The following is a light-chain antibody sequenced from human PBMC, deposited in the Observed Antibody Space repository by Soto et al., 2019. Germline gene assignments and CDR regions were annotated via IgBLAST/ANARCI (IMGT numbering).Light chain of an antibody. V-gene: IGKV1-5*01. J-gene: IGKJ5*01. CDR3: QQFNSYPIT. CDR1: QSISRW. Sequence: TQMTHSPATLSASVGDRVTITCGASQSISRWLTWYQQKPGKAPKLLIYEASNLESGVPSRVSGSGSGTEFTLTIGGLQPDDCATYHGQQFNSYPITFGQGTRLEI. CDR2: EAS.